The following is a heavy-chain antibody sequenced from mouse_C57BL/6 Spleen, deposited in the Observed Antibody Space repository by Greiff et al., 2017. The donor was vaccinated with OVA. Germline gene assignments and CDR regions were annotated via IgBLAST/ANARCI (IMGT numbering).Heavy chain of an antibody. CDR1: GYTFTDYN. D-gene: IGHD1-1*01. J-gene: IGHJ2*01. Sequence: VQLKESGPELVKPGASVKMSCKASGYTFTDYNMHWVKQSHGKSLEWIGYINPNNGGTSYNQKFKGKATLTVNKSSSTAYMELRSLTSEDSAVYYCASVLLRDYFDYWGQGTTLTVSS. CDR3: ASVLLRDYFDY. V-gene: IGHV1-22*01. CDR2: INPNNGGT.